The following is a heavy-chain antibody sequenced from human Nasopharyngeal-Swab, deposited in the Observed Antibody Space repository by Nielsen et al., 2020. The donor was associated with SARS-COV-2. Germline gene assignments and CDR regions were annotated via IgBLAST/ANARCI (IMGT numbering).Heavy chain of an antibody. CDR2: IKHDGSAK. CDR1: GFTFSSYW. V-gene: IGHV3-7*01. D-gene: IGHD3-3*01. Sequence: GGFLRLSCAASGFTFSSYWMTWVRQAPGKGLEWVANIKHDGSAKYYADSVKGRFTISRDNAKSPLHLQMNSLRAEDTAVYYCARHYDFWSGYYNSHFYGMDVWGQGTTVTVSS. CDR3: ARHYDFWSGYYNSHFYGMDV. J-gene: IGHJ6*02.